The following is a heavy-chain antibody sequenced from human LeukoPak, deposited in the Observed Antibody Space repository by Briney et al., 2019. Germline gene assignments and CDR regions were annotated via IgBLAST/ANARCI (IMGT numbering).Heavy chain of an antibody. CDR1: GFTFSSYG. CDR3: ARMIYGDYGPGGY. CDR2: ISGSGGST. J-gene: IGHJ4*02. D-gene: IGHD4-17*01. V-gene: IGHV3-23*01. Sequence: PGGTLRLSCAASGFTFSSYGMSWVRQAPGKGLEWVSAISGSGGSTYYADSVKGRFTISRDNSKNTLYLQMNSLRAEDTAVYYCARMIYGDYGPGGYWGQGTLVTVSS.